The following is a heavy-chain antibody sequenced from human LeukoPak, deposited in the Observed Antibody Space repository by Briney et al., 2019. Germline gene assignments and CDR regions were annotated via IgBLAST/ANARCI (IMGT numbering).Heavy chain of an antibody. CDR3: ARGYSSGWYSGWYFDL. J-gene: IGHJ2*01. CDR1: GYTFTSYG. D-gene: IGHD6-19*01. CDR2: ISAYNSNT. V-gene: IGHV1-18*01. Sequence: ASVKVSCKASGYTFTSYGISWVRQAPGQGLEWMGWISAYNSNTNYAQKLQGRVTMTTVTSTSTAYMELRSLRSDDTAVYYCARGYSSGWYSGWYFDLWGRGTLVTVSS.